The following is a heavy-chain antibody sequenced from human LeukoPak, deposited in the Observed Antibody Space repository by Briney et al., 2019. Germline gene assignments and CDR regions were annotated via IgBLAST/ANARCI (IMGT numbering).Heavy chain of an antibody. CDR3: AKTMEDFWSGPYYYYGMDV. D-gene: IGHD3-3*01. CDR2: ISGIGATT. V-gene: IGHV3-23*01. Sequence: GSLRLSCAASGFTFSSYAMSWVRQAPGKGLEWGSAISGIGATTYSADSVKGRFTISRDTSKTPLYLQMNSLRAEDTAVYYCAKTMEDFWSGPYYYYGMDVWGQGTPVTVSS. J-gene: IGHJ6*02. CDR1: GFTFSSYA.